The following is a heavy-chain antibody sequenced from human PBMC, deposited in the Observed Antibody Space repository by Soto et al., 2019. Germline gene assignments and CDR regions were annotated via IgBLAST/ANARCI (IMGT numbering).Heavy chain of an antibody. Sequence: QVQLVQSGAEVKKPGSSVKVSCKASGGTFSSYTISWVRQAPGQGLEWMGRIIPILGIANYEQKFQGRVTINPDKCASTSYMELRSLRSEDTAVYYCARMGGYCSGGSCQNAFEIWVQGTMVTVSS. CDR3: ARMGGYCSGGSCQNAFEI. J-gene: IGHJ3*02. CDR2: IIPILGIA. CDR1: GGTFSSYT. D-gene: IGHD2-15*01. V-gene: IGHV1-69*02.